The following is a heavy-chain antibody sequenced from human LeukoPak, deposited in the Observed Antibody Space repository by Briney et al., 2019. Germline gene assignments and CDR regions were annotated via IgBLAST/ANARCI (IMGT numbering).Heavy chain of an antibody. J-gene: IGHJ3*02. V-gene: IGHV1-69*01. CDR3: ARRAMIVVANAFDI. D-gene: IGHD3-22*01. Sequence: GASVNVSCKASGGTFSSYAISWVRQAPGQGLEWMGGIIPIFGTANYAQKFQGRVTITADESTSTAYMELSSLRSEDTAVYYCARRAMIVVANAFDIWGQGTMVTVSS. CDR1: GGTFSSYA. CDR2: IIPIFGTA.